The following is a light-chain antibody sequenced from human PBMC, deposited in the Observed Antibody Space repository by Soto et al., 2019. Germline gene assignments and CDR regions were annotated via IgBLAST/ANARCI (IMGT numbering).Light chain of an antibody. J-gene: IGLJ1*01. CDR2: DVS. V-gene: IGLV2-14*01. CDR3: SSYTISSIHV. Sequence: SALTQPASVSGSPGQSITISCTGTSSDVGGYNYVSWYQQHPGKAPKLMIYDVSNRPSGVSNRFSGSKSGNTASLTISGLQAEDEADYYCSSYTISSIHVFGTGTKVTVL. CDR1: SSDVGGYNY.